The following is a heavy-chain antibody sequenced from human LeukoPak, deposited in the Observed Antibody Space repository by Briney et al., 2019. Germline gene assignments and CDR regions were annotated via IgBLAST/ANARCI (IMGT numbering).Heavy chain of an antibody. CDR3: AKDSIVVVPAAISGFDY. J-gene: IGHJ4*02. D-gene: IGHD2-2*02. V-gene: IGHV3-23*01. Sequence: GGSLRLSCAASGFTFSSYAMGWVRQAPGKGLEWVSAISGSGGSTYYADSVKGRFTISRDNSKNTLYLQMNSLRAEDTAVYYCAKDSIVVVPAAISGFDYWGQGTLVTVSS. CDR1: GFTFSSYA. CDR2: ISGSGGST.